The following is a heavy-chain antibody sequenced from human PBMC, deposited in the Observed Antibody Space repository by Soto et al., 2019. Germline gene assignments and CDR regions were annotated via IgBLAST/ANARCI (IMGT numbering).Heavy chain of an antibody. CDR1: GCSFITSYH. J-gene: IGHJ3*02. D-gene: IGHD5-12*01. CDR2: INPTGSMT. Sequence: QVQLVQSGAEVKKPGASVKVSCKASGCSFITSYHMHWVRQAPGQGLEWMGIINPTGSMTRYSQKFQGRLSMTRGTSTATDYMELSNLTSEDTAVYFCARDTGYDHDAFDIWGQGTRVTVSS. CDR3: ARDTGYDHDAFDI. V-gene: IGHV1-46*01.